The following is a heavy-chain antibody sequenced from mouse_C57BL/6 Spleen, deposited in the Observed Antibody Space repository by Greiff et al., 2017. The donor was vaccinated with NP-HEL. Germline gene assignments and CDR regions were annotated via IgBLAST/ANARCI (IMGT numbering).Heavy chain of an antibody. D-gene: IGHD2-4*01. V-gene: IGHV1-59*01. Sequence: QVQLQQSGAELVRPGTSVKLSCKASGYTLTSYWMHWVKQRPGQGLEWIGVIDPSDSYTNYNQKFKGKATLTVDTSSSTAYMQLSSLTSEDSAVYYCARRDYYDAMDYWGQGTSVTVSS. CDR3: ARRDYYDAMDY. J-gene: IGHJ4*01. CDR2: IDPSDSYT. CDR1: GYTLTSYW.